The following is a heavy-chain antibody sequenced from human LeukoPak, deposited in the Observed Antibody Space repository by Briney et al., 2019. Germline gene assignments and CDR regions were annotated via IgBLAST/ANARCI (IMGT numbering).Heavy chain of an antibody. CDR2: ISYSGYS. J-gene: IGHJ4*02. D-gene: IGHD2-21*01. V-gene: IGHV4-59*01. CDR3: ARDLHGGNSWIGH. Sequence: KPSETLSLTCTVSGGSISNYYWNWIRQPPGKGLEWIGYISYSGYSNYNPSLKSRVTISVDTSKNQFSLNLNSVTAADTAVYYCARDLHGGNSWIGHWGQGTLVTVSS. CDR1: GGSISNYY.